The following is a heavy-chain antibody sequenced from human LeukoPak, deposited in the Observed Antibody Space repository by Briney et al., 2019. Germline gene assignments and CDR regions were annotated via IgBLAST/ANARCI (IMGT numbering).Heavy chain of an antibody. J-gene: IGHJ4*02. CDR2: ISYDGSNK. V-gene: IGHV3-30-3*01. Sequence: GRSLRLSCAASGFTFSSYAMHWVRQAPGKGLEWVAVISYDGSNKYYADSVKGRFTISRDNSKNTLYLQMNSLRAEDTAVYYCAVPLRYFDWGYPFDYWGQGTLVTVSS. CDR1: GFTFSSYA. D-gene: IGHD3-9*01. CDR3: AVPLRYFDWGYPFDY.